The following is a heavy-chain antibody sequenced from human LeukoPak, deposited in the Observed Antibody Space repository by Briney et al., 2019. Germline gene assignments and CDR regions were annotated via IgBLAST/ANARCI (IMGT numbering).Heavy chain of an antibody. CDR2: IYPDDSDI. CDR1: GYSFTNYW. J-gene: IGHJ3*02. Sequence: GESLKISGKGSGYSFTNYWIGWVRQMPGEGLQWMGIIYPDDSDIRYSPSLQGQVTISADKSIITAYLQWSSLKASDTAMYYCARHGRGSRSPNAFDIWGQGTMVTVSS. V-gene: IGHV5-51*01. CDR3: ARHGRGSRSPNAFDI. D-gene: IGHD3-10*01.